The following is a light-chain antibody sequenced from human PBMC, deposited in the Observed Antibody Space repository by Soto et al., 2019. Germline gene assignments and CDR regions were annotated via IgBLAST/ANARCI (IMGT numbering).Light chain of an antibody. Sequence: DIQMTQSPSTLSGSVGGRVTITCRASQTISSWLAWYQQKPGKAPKLLIYDASNLETGVPSRFSGSGSGTDFTFTISSLQPEDIATYYCQQYDRLPRTFGQGTKVDI. J-gene: IGKJ1*01. CDR1: QTISSW. CDR3: QQYDRLPRT. CDR2: DAS. V-gene: IGKV1-33*01.